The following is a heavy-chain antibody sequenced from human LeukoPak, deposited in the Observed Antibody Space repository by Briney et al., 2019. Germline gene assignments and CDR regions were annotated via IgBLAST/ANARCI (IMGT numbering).Heavy chain of an antibody. CDR3: ARDSYSSSWYEGNYYYYIDV. V-gene: IGHV4-39*07. CDR1: GGSISSSSYY. Sequence: SETLSLTCTVSGGSISSSSYYWGWIRQPPGKGLEWIGSIYYSGSTYYNPSLKSRVTISVDTSKNQFSLKLSSVTAADTAVYYCARDSYSSSWYEGNYYYYIDVWGKGTTVTVSS. CDR2: IYYSGST. D-gene: IGHD6-13*01. J-gene: IGHJ6*03.